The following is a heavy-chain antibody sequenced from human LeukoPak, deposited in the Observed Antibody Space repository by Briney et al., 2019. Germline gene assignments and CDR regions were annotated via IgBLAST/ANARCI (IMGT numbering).Heavy chain of an antibody. CDR3: ARDGVNVDTAMDNWFDP. CDR1: GGSFSGYY. J-gene: IGHJ5*02. Sequence: SETLSLTCAVYGGSFSGYYWSWIRQPPGKGLEWIGEINHSGSTNYNPSLKSRVTISVDTSKNQFSLKLSFVTAADTAVYYCARDGVNVDTAMDNWFDPWGQGTLVTVSS. D-gene: IGHD5-18*01. V-gene: IGHV4-34*01. CDR2: INHSGST.